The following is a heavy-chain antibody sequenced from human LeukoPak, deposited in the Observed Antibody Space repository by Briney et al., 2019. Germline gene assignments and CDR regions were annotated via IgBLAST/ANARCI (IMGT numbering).Heavy chain of an antibody. CDR3: ARDVGAFDI. D-gene: IGHD3-10*01. J-gene: IGHJ3*02. CDR2: IKQDGSEK. CDR1: GFTFTTYW. Sequence: GGSLRLSCAASGFTFTTYWMSWVRQAPGKGLEWVANIKQDGSEKYYMDSVKGRFTISRDNAKNSLYLQMNSLRAEDTAVYYCARDVGAFDIWGQGTVVTVSS. V-gene: IGHV3-7*01.